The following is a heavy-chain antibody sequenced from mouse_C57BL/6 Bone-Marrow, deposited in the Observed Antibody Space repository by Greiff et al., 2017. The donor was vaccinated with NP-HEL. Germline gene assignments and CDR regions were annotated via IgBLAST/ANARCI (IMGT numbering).Heavy chain of an antibody. V-gene: IGHV5-6*01. CDR2: ISSGGSYT. D-gene: IGHD6-1*01. Sequence: EVQGVESGGDLVKPGGSLKLSCAASGFTFSSYGMSWVRQTPDTRLEWVATISSGGSYTYYPDSVKGRFTISRDNAKNTLDRQMSSLKSEDTAMYDWARQAARYAMDYWGQGTSVTVSS. CDR1: GFTFSSYG. J-gene: IGHJ4*01. CDR3: ARQAARYAMDY.